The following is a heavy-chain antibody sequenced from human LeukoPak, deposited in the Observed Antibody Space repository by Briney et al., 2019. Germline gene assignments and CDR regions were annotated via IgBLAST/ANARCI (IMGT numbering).Heavy chain of an antibody. CDR3: AKAGRGSGNYYYYYYMDV. D-gene: IGHD3-10*01. Sequence: GGSLRLSCAASGFTFSSYAMSRVRQAPGKGLEWVSAISGSGGSTYYADSVKGRFTISRDNSKNTLYLQMNSLRAEDTAVYYCAKAGRGSGNYYYYYYMDVWGKGTTVTVSS. V-gene: IGHV3-23*01. CDR2: ISGSGGST. J-gene: IGHJ6*03. CDR1: GFTFSSYA.